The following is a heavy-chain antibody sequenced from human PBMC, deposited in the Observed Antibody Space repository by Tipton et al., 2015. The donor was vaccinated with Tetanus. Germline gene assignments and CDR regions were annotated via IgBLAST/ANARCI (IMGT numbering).Heavy chain of an antibody. CDR3: ARRRYTWNRGGFDL. V-gene: IGHV4-31*03. D-gene: IGHD1-20*01. J-gene: IGHJ3*01. CDR2: IFHTGGA. Sequence: TLSLTCTVSGGSVNSDDYYWTWIRQHPGKGLDWIGYIFHTGGADYNASLKSRLTMSVDTSEQHFSLNLNSVTASDTAMYYCARRRYTWNRGGFDLWGQGTMVTVSS. CDR1: GGSVNSDDYY.